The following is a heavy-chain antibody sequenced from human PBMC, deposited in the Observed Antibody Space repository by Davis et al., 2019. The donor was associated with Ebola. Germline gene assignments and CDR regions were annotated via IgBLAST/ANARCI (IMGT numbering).Heavy chain of an antibody. CDR3: ARGPSTGNSFSY. J-gene: IGHJ4*02. D-gene: IGHD6-13*01. CDR2: ISSNGGST. Sequence: PGGSLRLSCAASGFTFSSYAMHWVRQAPGKGLEYVSAISSNGGSTYYANSVKGRFTISRDNAKNSLYLQMNSLRVEDTAVYYCARGPSTGNSFSYWGQGTLATVSS. V-gene: IGHV3-64*01. CDR1: GFTFSSYA.